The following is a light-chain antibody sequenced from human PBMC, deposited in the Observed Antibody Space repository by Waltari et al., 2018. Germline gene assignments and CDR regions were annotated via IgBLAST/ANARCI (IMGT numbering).Light chain of an antibody. CDR1: QSVSSSY. J-gene: IGKJ1*01. CDR2: GAS. V-gene: IGKV3-20*01. Sequence: EIVLTQSPGTLSLSPGARATLSCRASQSVSSSYLAWYQQKPGQAPRLLIFGASSRATGIPDRFSGSGSGTDFTLTISRLEPEDFAVYFCQQYGRSPLAFGQGTKVEIK. CDR3: QQYGRSPLA.